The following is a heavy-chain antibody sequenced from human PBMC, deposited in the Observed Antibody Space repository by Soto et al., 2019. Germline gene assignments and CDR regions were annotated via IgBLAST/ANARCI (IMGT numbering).Heavy chain of an antibody. CDR2: IIPIFGTA. CDR3: ARPGGVTMIVVDPGAFDI. Sequence: QVQLVQSGAEVKKPGSSVKVSCKASGGTFSSYAISWVRQAPGQGVEWMGGIIPIFGTANYAQKFQGRVTITADESTSTAYMELSSLRSEDTAVYYCARPGGVTMIVVDPGAFDIWGQGTMVTVSS. CDR1: GGTFSSYA. V-gene: IGHV1-69*01. D-gene: IGHD3-22*01. J-gene: IGHJ3*02.